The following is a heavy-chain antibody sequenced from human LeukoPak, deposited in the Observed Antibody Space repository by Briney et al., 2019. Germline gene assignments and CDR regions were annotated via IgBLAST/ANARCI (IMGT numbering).Heavy chain of an antibody. V-gene: IGHV1-69*06. CDR3: ARAALLDSYYYYYYYMDV. CDR1: GGTFSSYA. CDR2: IIPIFGTA. J-gene: IGHJ6*03. D-gene: IGHD2-21*01. Sequence: GASVKVSCKASGGTFSSYAISWVRQAPGQGLEWMGGIIPIFGTANYAQKFQGRVTITADKSTSTAYMELSSLRSEDTAVYYCARAALLDSYYYYYYYMDVWGKGTTVTVSS.